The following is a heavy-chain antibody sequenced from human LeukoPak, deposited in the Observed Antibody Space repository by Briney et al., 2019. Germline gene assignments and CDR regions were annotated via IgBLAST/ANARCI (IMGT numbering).Heavy chain of an antibody. J-gene: IGHJ4*02. CDR1: GYTFTGYY. CDR2: INTNTGNP. V-gene: IGHV7-4-1*02. D-gene: IGHD6-19*01. CDR3: ARSVAEDGY. Sequence: ASVKVSCKASGYTFTGYYMHWVRQAPGQGLEWMGWINTNTGNPTYAQGFTGRFVFSLDTSVSTAYLQISSLKAEDTAVYYCARSVAEDGYWGQGTLVTVSS.